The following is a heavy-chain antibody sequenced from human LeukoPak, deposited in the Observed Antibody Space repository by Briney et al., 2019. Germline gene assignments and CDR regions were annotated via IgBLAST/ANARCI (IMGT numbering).Heavy chain of an antibody. CDR1: GGSISSYY. D-gene: IGHD3-16*02. CDR3: ARFWVYYDYVWGSYRQYNWFDP. J-gene: IGHJ5*02. Sequence: PSETLSLTCTVSGGSISSYYWSWIRQPAEKGLEWIGHIYTSGSTNYNPSLKSRVTMSVDTSKNQFSLKLSSVTAADTAVYYCARFWVYYDYVWGSYRQYNWFDPWGQGTLVTVSS. V-gene: IGHV4-4*07. CDR2: IYTSGST.